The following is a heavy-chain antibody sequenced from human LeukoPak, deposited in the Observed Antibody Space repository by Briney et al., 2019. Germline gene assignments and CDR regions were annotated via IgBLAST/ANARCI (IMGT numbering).Heavy chain of an antibody. Sequence: PGGSLRLSCAASGFTFSSYAMSWVRQAPGKGLEWVSAISGSGGSTYYADSVKGRFTISRDNSKNTLYLQMNSLRAEDTAVYYCAKVHEHTYYDFWSGYYYYFDYWGQGTLVTVSS. V-gene: IGHV3-23*01. D-gene: IGHD3-3*01. CDR2: ISGSGGST. J-gene: IGHJ4*02. CDR3: AKVHEHTYYDFWSGYYYYFDY. CDR1: GFTFSSYA.